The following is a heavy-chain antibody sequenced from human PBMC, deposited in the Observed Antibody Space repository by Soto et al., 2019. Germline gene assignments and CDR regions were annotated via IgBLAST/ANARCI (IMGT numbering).Heavy chain of an antibody. V-gene: IGHV5-51*01. CDR1: GYSFTSYW. CDR3: ARHNGYYDILTGYYYYYYGMDV. J-gene: IGHJ6*02. Sequence: GESLKISCKGSGYSFTSYWIGWVRQMPGKGLEWMGIIYPGDSDTRYSPSFQGQVTISADKSISTAYLQWSSLKASDTAMYYYARHNGYYDILTGYYYYYYGMDVWGQGTTVTVSS. D-gene: IGHD3-9*01. CDR2: IYPGDSDT.